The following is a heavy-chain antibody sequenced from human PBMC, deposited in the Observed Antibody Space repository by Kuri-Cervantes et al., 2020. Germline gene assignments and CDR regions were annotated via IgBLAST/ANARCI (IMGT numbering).Heavy chain of an antibody. CDR1: GGSFSGYY. J-gene: IGHJ4*02. CDR2: INHSGST. Sequence: SQTLSLTCAVYGGSFSGYYWSWIRQPPGKGLEWIGEINHSGSTNYNPSLKSRVTISVDTSKNQFSLKLSSVTAADTAVYYCARGRYDSSGYYLGYWGQGTLVTDSS. D-gene: IGHD3-22*01. CDR3: ARGRYDSSGYYLGY. V-gene: IGHV4-34*01.